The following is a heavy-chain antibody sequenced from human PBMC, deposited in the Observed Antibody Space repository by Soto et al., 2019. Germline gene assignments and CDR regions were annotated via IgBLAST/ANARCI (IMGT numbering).Heavy chain of an antibody. CDR3: ARDHPYYDSSGYTNWFDP. J-gene: IGHJ5*02. Sequence: KASETLSLTCTVSGGSVNSYYWSWIRQPPGKGLEWIGYIYYSGSTNYNPSLKSRVTISVDTSKNQFSLKLSSVTAADTAVYYCARDHPYYDSSGYTNWFDPWGQGTLVTVSS. V-gene: IGHV4-59*02. CDR2: IYYSGST. CDR1: GGSVNSYY. D-gene: IGHD3-22*01.